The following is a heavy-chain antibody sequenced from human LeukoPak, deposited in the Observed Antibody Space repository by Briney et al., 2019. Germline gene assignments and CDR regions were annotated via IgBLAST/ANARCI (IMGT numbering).Heavy chain of an antibody. J-gene: IGHJ6*03. CDR1: GFTFSNYA. V-gene: IGHV3-23*01. Sequence: GGSLRLSCAASGFTFSNYAMSWVRQAPGKGLEWVSVISGSGGSTYYADSVKGRFTISRDNSKSTLYLQMNSLRAEDTAVYYCAKGLTGNYYYYYYMDVWGKGTTVTVSS. D-gene: IGHD1-14*01. CDR3: AKGLTGNYYYYYYMDV. CDR2: ISGSGGST.